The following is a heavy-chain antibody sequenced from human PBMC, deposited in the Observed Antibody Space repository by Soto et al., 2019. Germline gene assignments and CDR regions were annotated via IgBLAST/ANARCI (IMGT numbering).Heavy chain of an antibody. CDR3: ARESTRWFDP. V-gene: IGHV4-59*01. D-gene: IGHD5-12*01. Sequence: TSETLSLTCTVSGGSFSAYYWSWIRQPPGKGLEWIGYIYHSGTTTYSPYLKSRVTISIDTSKNQFSLKLGSVTSADTAVYYCARESTRWFDPGGQGALVTVSS. CDR1: GGSFSAYY. CDR2: IYHSGTT. J-gene: IGHJ5*02.